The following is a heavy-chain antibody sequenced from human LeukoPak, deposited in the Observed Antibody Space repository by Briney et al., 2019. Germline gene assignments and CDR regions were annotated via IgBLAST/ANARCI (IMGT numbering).Heavy chain of an antibody. D-gene: IGHD5-24*01. CDR3: ARSRGERDGYNWRWFDP. CDR1: GYTFTGYY. CDR2: INPNSGGT. V-gene: IGHV1-2*02. J-gene: IGHJ5*02. Sequence: ASVKVSCNASGYTFTGYYMHWVRQAPGQGLEWMGWINPNSGGTNYAQKFQGRVTMTRDTSISTAYMELSRLRSDDTAVYYCARSRGERDGYNWRWFDPWGQGTLVTVSS.